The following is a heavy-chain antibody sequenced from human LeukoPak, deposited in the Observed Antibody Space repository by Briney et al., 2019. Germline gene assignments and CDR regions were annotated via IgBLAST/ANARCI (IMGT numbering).Heavy chain of an antibody. CDR1: GGSISNSTDY. J-gene: IGHJ2*01. CDR3: ARDRIITMIVGFNQGYFDL. D-gene: IGHD3-22*01. CDR2: FFYSGST. V-gene: IGHV4-39*07. Sequence: PSETLSLTCNVSGGSISNSTDYWGWIRQPPGKGLEWISTFFYSGSTYYNPSLKSRVTISLDTSKNQFSLKLSSVSAADTAVYYCARDRIITMIVGFNQGYFDLWGRGTLVTVSS.